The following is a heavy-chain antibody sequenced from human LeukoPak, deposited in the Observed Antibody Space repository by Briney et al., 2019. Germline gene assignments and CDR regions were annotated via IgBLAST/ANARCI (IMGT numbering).Heavy chain of an antibody. V-gene: IGHV3-53*01. D-gene: IGHD4-23*01. Sequence: GGSLRLSCAASGFTVSRNYMGWVREAPGKGLEWVSVLYSNGNIHYTDSVKGRFTIPRDNSKNTLYLQMNNLRAEDTAIYYCARYSGDYSANLYYFDYWGQGTLVTGSS. CDR3: ARYSGDYSANLYYFDY. J-gene: IGHJ4*02. CDR1: GFTVSRNY. CDR2: LYSNGNI.